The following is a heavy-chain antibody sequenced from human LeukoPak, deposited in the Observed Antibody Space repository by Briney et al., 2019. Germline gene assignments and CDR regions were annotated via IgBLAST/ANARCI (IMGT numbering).Heavy chain of an antibody. V-gene: IGHV4-34*01. D-gene: IGHD3-10*01. Sequence: PSETLSLTCAVYGGSFSGYYWSWIRQPPGKGLEWIGEINHSGSTNYNPSLKSRVTISVDTSKNQFSLKLSSVTAADTAVYYCARDRHYYYGSGSYYVWGQGTLVTVSS. CDR1: GGSFSGYY. CDR3: ARDRHYYYGSGSYYV. CDR2: INHSGST. J-gene: IGHJ4*02.